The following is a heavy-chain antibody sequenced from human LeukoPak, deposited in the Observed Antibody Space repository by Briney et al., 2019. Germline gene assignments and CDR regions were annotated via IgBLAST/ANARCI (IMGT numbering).Heavy chain of an antibody. Sequence: GGSLRLSCAASGFTSSNYWMHWVRQAPGKGLEWVAVISYDGSNKYYADSVKGRFTISRDNSKNTLYLQMNSLRAEDTAVYYCARDKSRYSGYPYYGMDVWGQGTTVTVSS. J-gene: IGHJ6*02. CDR3: ARDKSRYSGYPYYGMDV. CDR2: ISYDGSNK. CDR1: GFTSSNYW. V-gene: IGHV3-30*03. D-gene: IGHD5-12*01.